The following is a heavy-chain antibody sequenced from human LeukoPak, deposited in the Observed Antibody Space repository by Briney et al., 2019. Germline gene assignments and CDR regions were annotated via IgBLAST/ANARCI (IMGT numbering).Heavy chain of an antibody. V-gene: IGHV3-21*01. D-gene: IGHD3-3*01. J-gene: IGHJ3*02. CDR2: INSSSSYI. CDR3: ARGGPDISFGVAGEAFDI. Sequence: GGSLRLSCAASGFTFSSYSMNWVRQAPGKGLEWVSSINSSSSYIYYADSMKGRFTISRDNAKKSLYLQMNSLRAEDTAVYYCARGGPDISFGVAGEAFDIWGQGTMVTVSS. CDR1: GFTFSSYS.